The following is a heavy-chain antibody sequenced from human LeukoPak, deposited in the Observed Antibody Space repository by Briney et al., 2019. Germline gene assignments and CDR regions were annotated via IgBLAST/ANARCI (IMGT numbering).Heavy chain of an antibody. J-gene: IGHJ4*02. Sequence: ASVKVSCKASGYTFTGYYIHWVRQAPGQGLEWMGCINPNSGGTNYAQNFQGRVTMSRDTSISTAYMELSRLRSDDTAVYYCARAVGYGSGTYRQYYFDYWGQGTLVTVSS. CDR1: GYTFTGYY. CDR3: ARAVGYGSGTYRQYYFDY. D-gene: IGHD3-10*01. CDR2: INPNSGGT. V-gene: IGHV1-2*02.